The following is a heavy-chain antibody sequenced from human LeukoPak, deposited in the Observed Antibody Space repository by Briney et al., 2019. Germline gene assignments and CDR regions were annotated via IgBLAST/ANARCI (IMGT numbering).Heavy chain of an antibody. CDR2: ISGGGGNT. J-gene: IGHJ6*04. Sequence: GGSLRLSCAASGFTFSNYGMSWVRQAPGKGLEWVSGISGGGGNTYYADSVRGRFTISRDNAKNSLYLQMNSLRAEDTAVYYCAELGITMIGGVWGKGTTVTISS. V-gene: IGHV3-23*01. CDR1: GFTFSNYG. D-gene: IGHD3-10*02. CDR3: AELGITMIGGV.